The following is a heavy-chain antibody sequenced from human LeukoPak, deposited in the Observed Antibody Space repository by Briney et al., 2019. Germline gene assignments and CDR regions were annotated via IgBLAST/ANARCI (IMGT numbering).Heavy chain of an antibody. Sequence: ASVKVSCKASGYTFTSYGIIWVRQAPGQGLEWMGWISAYNGNTNYAQKLQGRVTMTTDTSTSTAYMELRSLRSDDTAVYYCARDSDYYDSSGYYLSDAFDIWGQGTMVTVSS. CDR3: ARDSDYYDSSGYYLSDAFDI. J-gene: IGHJ3*02. CDR1: GYTFTSYG. V-gene: IGHV1-18*01. CDR2: ISAYNGNT. D-gene: IGHD3-22*01.